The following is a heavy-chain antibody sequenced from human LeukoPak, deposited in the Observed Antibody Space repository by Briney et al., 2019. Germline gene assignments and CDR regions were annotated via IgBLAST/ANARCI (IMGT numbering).Heavy chain of an antibody. CDR2: ISGTSSYI. Sequence: GGSLRLSCAASGFTLRGYSMNWVRQAPGKGLEWVSFISGTSSYIYYADSVKGRFTISRDNAKNSLYLQMNSLRAEDTAVYYCARGEYGSGSYHIDYWGQGTLVTVSS. D-gene: IGHD3-10*01. CDR1: GFTLRGYS. CDR3: ARGEYGSGSYHIDY. V-gene: IGHV3-21*01. J-gene: IGHJ4*02.